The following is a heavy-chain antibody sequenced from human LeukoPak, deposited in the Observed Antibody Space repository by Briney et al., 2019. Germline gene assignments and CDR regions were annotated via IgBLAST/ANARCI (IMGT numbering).Heavy chain of an antibody. Sequence: GGSLRLSCAASGFTFSSYAMHWVRQAPGKGLEWVSAISGSGGSTYYADSVKGRFTISRDNSKNTLYLQMNSLRAEDTAVYYCAKGGYYDSSGELDYWGQGTLVTASS. CDR3: AKGGYYDSSGELDY. CDR2: ISGSGGST. V-gene: IGHV3-23*01. CDR1: GFTFSSYA. J-gene: IGHJ4*02. D-gene: IGHD3-22*01.